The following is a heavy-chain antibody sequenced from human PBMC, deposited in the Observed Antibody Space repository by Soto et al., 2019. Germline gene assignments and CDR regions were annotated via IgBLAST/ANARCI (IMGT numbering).Heavy chain of an antibody. J-gene: IGHJ4*02. CDR1: GGSFTGHF. Sequence: SETLSLTCTVSGGSFTGHFWSWVRQPPGKGLEWIGEVSHSGSTNYNPSLKSRVTISVDTSKNQFSLKLSSVTAADTAVYYCAREVKVFGVVINYFDYWGQGTLVTVSS. D-gene: IGHD3-3*01. CDR3: AREVKVFGVVINYFDY. V-gene: IGHV4-34*01. CDR2: VSHSGST.